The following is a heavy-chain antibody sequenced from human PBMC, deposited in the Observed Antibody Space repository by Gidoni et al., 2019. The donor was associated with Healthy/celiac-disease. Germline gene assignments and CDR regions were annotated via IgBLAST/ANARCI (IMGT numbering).Heavy chain of an antibody. J-gene: IGHJ6*02. V-gene: IGHV3-48*02. Sequence: EVQLVESGGGLVQPGGSLRLSCAAFGFSFITYSMNWVRQAPGKGLEWISYISSSSSTIYYADSLKARFTSSRDNAQNSLSLQMNSLRDEDTAVYYCARGYSNYERGGYGMDIWGRGTTVTVSS. CDR2: ISSSSSTI. CDR3: ARGYSNYERGGYGMDI. CDR1: GFSFITYS. D-gene: IGHD4-4*01.